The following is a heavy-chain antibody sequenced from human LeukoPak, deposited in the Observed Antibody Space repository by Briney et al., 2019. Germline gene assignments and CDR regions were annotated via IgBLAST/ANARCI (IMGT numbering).Heavy chain of an antibody. D-gene: IGHD3-3*01. Sequence: SETLSLTCTVSGGSISSDAYYWSWIRQHPGKGLEWIGYIYYSGSTYYNPSLKSRVTISADTSNNQFSLRLSSVTAADTAVYYCARDRRFWSHDAFDIWGQGTMVTVSS. CDR2: IYYSGST. CDR1: GGSISSDAYY. CDR3: ARDRRFWSHDAFDI. J-gene: IGHJ3*02. V-gene: IGHV4-31*03.